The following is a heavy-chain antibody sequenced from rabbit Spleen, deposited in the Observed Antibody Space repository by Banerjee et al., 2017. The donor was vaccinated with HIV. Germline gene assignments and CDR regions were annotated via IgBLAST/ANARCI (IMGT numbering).Heavy chain of an antibody. CDR3: ARDAGSSFSSYGMDL. D-gene: IGHD8-1*01. CDR1: GFSSSSSHW. Sequence: QQQLEESGGDLVKPEGSLTLTCTAPGFSSSSSHWICWVRQAPGKGLEWIACIYAEVSVTPYYANWAKGRFTISKTSSTTVTLQMTSLTAADTATYFCARDAGSSFSSYGMDLWGPGTLVTVS. J-gene: IGHJ6*01. V-gene: IGHV1S45*01. CDR2: IYAEVSVTP.